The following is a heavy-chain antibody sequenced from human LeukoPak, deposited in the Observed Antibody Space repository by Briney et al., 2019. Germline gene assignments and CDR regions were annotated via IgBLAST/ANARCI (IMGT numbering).Heavy chain of an antibody. V-gene: IGHV3-53*01. CDR1: GFTFSSNY. CDR3: ARGDDYGGAWYYFDY. J-gene: IGHJ4*02. Sequence: SEGSLRLSCAASGFTFSSNYMNWVRQAPGKGLEWVTAIYSGGSTYYADSVKGRFTISRDNSKNTLFLQMNSLRAEDTAEYYCARGDDYGGAWYYFDYWGQGTLVTVSS. CDR2: IYSGGST. D-gene: IGHD4-23*01.